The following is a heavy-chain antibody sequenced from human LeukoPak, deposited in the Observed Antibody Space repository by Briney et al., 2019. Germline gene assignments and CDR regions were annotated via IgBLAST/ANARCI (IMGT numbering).Heavy chain of an antibody. CDR2: IRSKAYGGTT. J-gene: IGHJ4*02. CDR1: GLNSGNYW. D-gene: IGHD2-2*01. Sequence: SGGSLRLSCAASGLNSGNYWMSWVRQAPGKGLEWVGFIRSKAYGGTTEYAASVKGRFTISRDDSKSIAYLQMNSLKTEDTAVYYCTRDLIVVVPAAMDYWGQGTLVTVSS. CDR3: TRDLIVVVPAAMDY. V-gene: IGHV3-49*04.